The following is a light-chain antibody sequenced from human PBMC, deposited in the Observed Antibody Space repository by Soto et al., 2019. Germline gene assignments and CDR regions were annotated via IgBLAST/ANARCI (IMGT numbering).Light chain of an antibody. CDR2: DAF. V-gene: IGKV1-33*01. CDR1: QDITNY. Sequence: DIQMTQSPSSLSASVGDRVTITCQASQDITNYLNWYQQKPGKAPRLLLYDAFRLETAVPSRFKGSGCWTGFYFHHRPPLPGNNGKNYCQHYDHLPITFGQGTRLEIK. CDR3: QHYDHLPIT. J-gene: IGKJ5*01.